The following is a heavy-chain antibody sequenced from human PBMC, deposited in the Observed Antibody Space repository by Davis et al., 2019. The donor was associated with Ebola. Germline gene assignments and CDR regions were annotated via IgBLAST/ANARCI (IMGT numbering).Heavy chain of an antibody. V-gene: IGHV4-59*01. Sequence: MPSETLSLTCTVSGGSISSYYWSWIRQPPGKGLEWIGYIYNSGSTNYNPSLKSRVTISVDTSKNQFSLKLSSVTAADTAVYYCARVGGGLDYWGQGTLVTVSS. J-gene: IGHJ4*02. CDR2: IYNSGST. D-gene: IGHD3-10*01. CDR1: GGSISSYY. CDR3: ARVGGGLDY.